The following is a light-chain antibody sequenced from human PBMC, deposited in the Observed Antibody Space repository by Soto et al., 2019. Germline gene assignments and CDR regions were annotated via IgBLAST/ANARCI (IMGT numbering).Light chain of an antibody. J-gene: IGLJ2*01. V-gene: IGLV2-14*03. CDR2: DVS. Sequence: QSALTQPASVSGSPGQSITISCTGTSSDVGGYNYVSWYQHHPGKAPKLIIYDVSNRPSGVSNRFSGSKSGNTASLTISGLQAEDEADYYCSSYTSSSLVVFGGGTKVTVL. CDR3: SSYTSSSLVV. CDR1: SSDVGGYNY.